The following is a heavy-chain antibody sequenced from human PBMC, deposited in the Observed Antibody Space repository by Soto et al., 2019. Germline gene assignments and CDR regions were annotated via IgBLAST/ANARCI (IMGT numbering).Heavy chain of an antibody. CDR1: AYTFTDFP. CDR2: SDAEEGDT. D-gene: IGHD2-15*01. V-gene: IGHV1-24*01. J-gene: IGHJ4*02. CDR3: ARGGSAAEFDY. Sequence: QVQLVQSGAEVRKPGASVKLSCKVLAYTFTDFPIHWVRQAPGQGLEWMGVSDAEEGDTIFAQKFQGRVTMTEDTSTETVYMELSSLRSEDTAVYYCARGGSAAEFDYWGQGTLVTVSS.